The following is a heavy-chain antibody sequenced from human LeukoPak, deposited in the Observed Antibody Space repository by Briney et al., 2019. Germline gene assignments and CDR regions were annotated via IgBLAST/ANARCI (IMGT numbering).Heavy chain of an antibody. V-gene: IGHV3-53*01. CDR2: IYSGGST. CDR1: GFIFNNYR. D-gene: IGHD3-22*01. CDR3: ARGVRGYYYDSSGYFF. Sequence: PGGSLRLSCAASGFIFNNYRMNWVRQAPGKGLEWVSVIYSGGSTYYADSVKGRFTISRDNSKNTLYLQMNSLRAEDTAVYYCARGVRGYYYDSSGYFFWGQGTLVTVSS. J-gene: IGHJ4*02.